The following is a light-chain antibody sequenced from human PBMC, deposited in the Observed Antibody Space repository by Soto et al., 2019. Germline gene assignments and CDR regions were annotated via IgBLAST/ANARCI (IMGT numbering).Light chain of an antibody. CDR3: QQYESLPLT. Sequence: DIQMTQSPSSLSASVGDRVTITCQASQDINKNLIWYQQKPGKAPKLLXYDASDLETGVPSRFSGSGSGTGFTFTISSLQPEDFETYYCQQYESLPLTFGQGTRVEIK. V-gene: IGKV1-33*01. J-gene: IGKJ5*01. CDR2: DAS. CDR1: QDINKN.